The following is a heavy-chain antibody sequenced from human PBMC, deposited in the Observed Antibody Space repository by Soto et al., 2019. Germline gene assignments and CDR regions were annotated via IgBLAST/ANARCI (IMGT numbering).Heavy chain of an antibody. CDR2: IIPIFGTA. Sequence: QVQLVQSGAEVKKPGSSVKVSCKASGGTFSSYAISWVRQAPGQGLEWMGGIIPIFGTANYARKFQGRVTIPADESTCPGYMELRSLRAEDTAVYYCARYYYDSSGYYPHIFDYWGPGTLVTVAS. D-gene: IGHD3-22*01. CDR1: GGTFSSYA. V-gene: IGHV1-69*01. CDR3: ARYYYDSSGYYPHIFDY. J-gene: IGHJ4*02.